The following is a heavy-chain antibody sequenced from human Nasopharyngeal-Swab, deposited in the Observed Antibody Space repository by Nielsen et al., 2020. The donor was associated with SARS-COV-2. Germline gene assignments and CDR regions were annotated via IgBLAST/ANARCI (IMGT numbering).Heavy chain of an antibody. V-gene: IGHV4-4*07. J-gene: IGHJ5*02. Sequence: SETLSLTCTVSGGSISSYYWSWIRQPAGKGLEWIGRIYTSGSTNYNPSLKSRVTMSVDTSKNQFSLKLSSVTAADTAVYYCARDRPTTIFGVVIGFDPWGQGTLVTVSS. D-gene: IGHD3-3*01. CDR3: ARDRPTTIFGVVIGFDP. CDR1: GGSISSYY. CDR2: IYTSGST.